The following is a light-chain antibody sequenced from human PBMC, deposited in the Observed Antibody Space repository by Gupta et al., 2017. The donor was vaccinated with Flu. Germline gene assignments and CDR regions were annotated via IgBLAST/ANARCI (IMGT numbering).Light chain of an antibody. CDR1: QSLLHSDGYNY. CDR2: LGS. J-gene: IGKJ2*01. V-gene: IGKV2-28*01. Sequence: TPGEPASISCRSSQSLLHSDGYNYLGWYLQKPGQSPQLLIYLGSTRASGVPDRFSGSGPGTDFTLRISRVEAEDVGFYYCMQALQTPLYTFGQGTKLEIK. CDR3: MQALQTPLYT.